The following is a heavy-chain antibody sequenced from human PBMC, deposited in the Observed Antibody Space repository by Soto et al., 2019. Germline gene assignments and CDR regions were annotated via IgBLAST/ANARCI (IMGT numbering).Heavy chain of an antibody. D-gene: IGHD2-8*01. CDR2: IYYSGST. CDR1: GGSISSSSYY. CDR3: ATQEKDAPQYYYYGMDV. Sequence: TLSLTCTVSGGSISSSSYYWGWIRQPPGKGLEWIGSIYYSGSTYYNPSLKSRVTISVDTSKNQFSLKLSSVTAADTAVYYCATQEKDAPQYYYYGMDVWGQGTTVTVSS. V-gene: IGHV4-39*01. J-gene: IGHJ6*02.